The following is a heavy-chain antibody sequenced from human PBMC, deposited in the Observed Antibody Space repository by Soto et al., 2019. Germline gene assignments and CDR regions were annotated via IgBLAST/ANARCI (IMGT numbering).Heavy chain of an antibody. Sequence: EVQLVETGGGLIQPGGSLRLSCAASGFTVSSNYMSWVRQAPGKGLEWVSVIYSGGSTYYADSVKGRFTISRDNSKNKLYLQMNSLRAEDTAVDYCASSSGRGGWGDNWFDPWGQGTLVTVSS. CDR3: ASSSGRGGWGDNWFDP. D-gene: IGHD1-26*01. CDR2: IYSGGST. V-gene: IGHV3-53*02. J-gene: IGHJ5*02. CDR1: GFTVSSNY.